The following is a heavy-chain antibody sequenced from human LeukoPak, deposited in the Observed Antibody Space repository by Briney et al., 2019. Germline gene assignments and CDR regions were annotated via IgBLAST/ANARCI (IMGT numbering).Heavy chain of an antibody. CDR3: ARDQKVGATPYFGMDV. CDR2: IIPMPGTV. Sequence: ASVKVSCKASGATFSSYAINWVRQAPGQGLEWMGRIIPMPGTVNYAQKFQGRVTIIADKFTSTAYMEVSSLRSEDTAVYYCARDQKVGATPYFGMDVWGQGTTVTVSS. CDR1: GATFSSYA. D-gene: IGHD1-26*01. J-gene: IGHJ6*02. V-gene: IGHV1-69*04.